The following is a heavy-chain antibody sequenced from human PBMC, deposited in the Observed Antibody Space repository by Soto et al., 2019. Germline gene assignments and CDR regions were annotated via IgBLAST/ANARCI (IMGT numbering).Heavy chain of an antibody. V-gene: IGHV1-46*01. CDR1: GDTFTDYY. D-gene: IGHD2-21*02. J-gene: IGHJ4*02. CDR2: VNPSGGHT. Sequence: QVQLMQSGAEVKKPGASVKVSCKASGDTFTDYYIHWVRQAPGQGLEWMGTVNPSGGHTTYAQHVLGRVTMTRDTSTSTLYMELTSLTSDDTAVYYCARVVHVVVVTAALDYWGQGTLVTVSS. CDR3: ARVVHVVVVTAALDY.